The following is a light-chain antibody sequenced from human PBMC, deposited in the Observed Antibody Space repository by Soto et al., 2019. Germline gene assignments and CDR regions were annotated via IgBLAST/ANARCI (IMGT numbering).Light chain of an antibody. CDR2: AAS. CDR1: QNINDY. J-gene: IGKJ3*01. V-gene: IGKV1-39*01. CDR3: QQSYSSRFS. Sequence: DIQMTQSPSSLSASVGDRVTITCRASQNINDYLNWYQKKPGKAPKLLIYAASSLQSGVPARFRGSGSGTEFTLNIHSLQPEAFATYYCQQSYSSRFSFGPGTTVDFK.